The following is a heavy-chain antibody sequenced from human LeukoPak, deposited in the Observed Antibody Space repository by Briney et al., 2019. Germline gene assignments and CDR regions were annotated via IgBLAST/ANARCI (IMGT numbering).Heavy chain of an antibody. CDR2: INHSGST. CDR3: ARVSSNNWYNERGAFDI. Sequence: PSETLSLTCAVYGGSFSGYYWSGIRQPPGKGLEWWGEINHSGSTHYNPSLKSRVTISVDTCKNQFSLKLSSVTAADTAVYYCARVSSNNWYNERGAFDIWGQGTMVTVSS. J-gene: IGHJ3*02. V-gene: IGHV4-34*01. CDR1: GGSFSGYY. D-gene: IGHD6-13*01.